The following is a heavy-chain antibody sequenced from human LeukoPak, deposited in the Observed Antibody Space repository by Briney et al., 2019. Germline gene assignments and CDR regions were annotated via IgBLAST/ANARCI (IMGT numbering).Heavy chain of an antibody. CDR3: VRSQYSSSS. CDR2: IKQDESEK. J-gene: IGHJ5*02. Sequence: GGSLRLPCAASGFSFTTDWMGWVRQAPGKGLEWVANIKQDESEKYYVDSVKGRFTISRDNAKNSLYLQMNSLRVEDTAVYYCVRSQYSSSSWGQGTLVTVSS. CDR1: GFSFTTDW. D-gene: IGHD6-13*01. V-gene: IGHV3-7*01.